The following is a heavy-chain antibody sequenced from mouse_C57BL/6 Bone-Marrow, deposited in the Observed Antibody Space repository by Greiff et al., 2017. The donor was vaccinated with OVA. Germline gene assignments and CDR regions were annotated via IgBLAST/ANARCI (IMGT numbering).Heavy chain of an antibody. V-gene: IGHV8-8*01. J-gene: IGHJ4*01. CDR1: GFSLSTFGMG. CDR2: IWWDDDK. Sequence: QVTLKVCGPGILQPSQTLSLTCSFSGFSLSTFGMGVGWIRQPSGKGLVWLSHIWWDDDKYYNPALKSPLTISKDTSKNQVFLKIVSVDTADTATYYCARIAPSRAMDYWGQGTSVTVSS. CDR3: ARIAPSRAMDY.